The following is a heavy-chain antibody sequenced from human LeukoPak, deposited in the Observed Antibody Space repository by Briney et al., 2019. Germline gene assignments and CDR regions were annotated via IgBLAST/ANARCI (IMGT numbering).Heavy chain of an antibody. CDR2: IYYSGST. V-gene: IGHV4-39*01. D-gene: IGHD6-19*01. CDR1: GGSISSSLYY. CDR3: ARQGAGGRAFDI. J-gene: IGHJ3*02. Sequence: SETLSLTCTVSGGSISSSLYYWGWIRQPPGKGLEWIGIIYYSGSTYYNPSLKSRVTISVETSKNQVSLRLSSVTAADTAVYYCARQGAGGRAFDIWGQGTMVTVSS.